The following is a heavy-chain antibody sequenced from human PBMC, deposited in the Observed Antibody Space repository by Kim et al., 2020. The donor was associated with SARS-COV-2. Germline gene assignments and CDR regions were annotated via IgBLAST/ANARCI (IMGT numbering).Heavy chain of an antibody. CDR1: GYTFTGYY. V-gene: IGHV1-2*02. CDR3: ARETAVAGRGDY. Sequence: ASVKVSCKASGYTFTGYYMHWVRQAAGQGLEWMGWINPNSGGTNYAQKFQGRVTMTRDTSISTAYMELSRLRSDDTAVYYCARETAVAGRGDYWGQGTLVTVSS. J-gene: IGHJ4*02. D-gene: IGHD6-19*01. CDR2: INPNSGGT.